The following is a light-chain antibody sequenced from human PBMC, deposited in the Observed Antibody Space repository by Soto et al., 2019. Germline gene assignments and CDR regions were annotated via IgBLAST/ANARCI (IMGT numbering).Light chain of an antibody. CDR2: AAS. V-gene: IGKV1-39*01. CDR3: QQSYSTPRP. Sequence: DIQMTQSPSSLSASVGDRVTITCRASQSISSYLNWYQQKPGKAPKLLIYAASSLQSGVPSRFSGSGSGTDFTLTISSLQPEDVATYYCQQSYSTPRPFGQGPKVEIK. J-gene: IGKJ1*01. CDR1: QSISSY.